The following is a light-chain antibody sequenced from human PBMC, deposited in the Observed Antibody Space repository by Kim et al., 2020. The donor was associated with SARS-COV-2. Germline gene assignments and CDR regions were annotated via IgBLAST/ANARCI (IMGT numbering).Light chain of an antibody. Sequence: RVGIFCTGSSSNIGSGDDVQWYQHHPETAPEHLSYSNSNRPAGVSGRFSGSKSGTSASLSIDGLQAEDGADYYCQAYDSRLSGTLFGGGTKLTVL. CDR2: SNS. CDR3: QAYDSRLSGTL. J-gene: IGLJ3*02. V-gene: IGLV1-40*01. CDR1: SSNIGSGDD.